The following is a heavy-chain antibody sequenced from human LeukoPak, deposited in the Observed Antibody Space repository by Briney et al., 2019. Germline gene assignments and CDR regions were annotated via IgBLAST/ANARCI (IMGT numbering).Heavy chain of an antibody. D-gene: IGHD3-22*01. CDR3: AGRPYYYDNPFDY. CDR2: IYYSGST. V-gene: IGHV4-59*08. Sequence: SETLSPTCTVSGGSISSYYWSWIRQPPGKGLEWIGYIYYSGSTNDNPSLKSRVTISVDTSKNQFSLKLSSVTAADTAVYYCAGRPYYYDNPFDYWGQGTLVTVSS. J-gene: IGHJ4*02. CDR1: GGSISSYY.